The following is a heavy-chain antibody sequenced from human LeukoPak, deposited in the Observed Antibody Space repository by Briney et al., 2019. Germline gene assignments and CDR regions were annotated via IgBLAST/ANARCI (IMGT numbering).Heavy chain of an antibody. CDR2: FDPEDGET. Sequence: GASVKVSCKVSGYTLTELSMHWVRQAPGKGLEWMGGFDPEDGETIYAQKFQGRVTMTEDTSTDTAYMELSSLRSEDTAVYYCASRPYDFWGGPFDYWGQGTPVTVSS. J-gene: IGHJ4*02. CDR3: ASRPYDFWGGPFDY. V-gene: IGHV1-24*01. D-gene: IGHD3-3*01. CDR1: GYTLTELS.